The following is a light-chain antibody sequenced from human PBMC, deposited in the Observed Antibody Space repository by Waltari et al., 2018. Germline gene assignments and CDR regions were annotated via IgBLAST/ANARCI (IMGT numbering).Light chain of an antibody. Sequence: QSALTQPASVSGSPGQSITISCTGTSSDVGGYNYVSWYQQHPGKAPKLMIYDVSKRPSGVSNRFAGSESGNTASLTISGLQAEDEADYYCSSYTSSSTVFGGGTKLTVL. CDR2: DVS. V-gene: IGLV2-14*01. J-gene: IGLJ2*01. CDR3: SSYTSSSTV. CDR1: SSDVGGYNY.